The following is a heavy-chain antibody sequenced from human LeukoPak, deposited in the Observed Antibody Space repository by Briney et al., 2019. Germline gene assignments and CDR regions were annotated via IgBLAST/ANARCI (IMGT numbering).Heavy chain of an antibody. CDR3: ARFIVVVPAAYRFDY. CDR2: IYYSGST. V-gene: IGHV4-59*12. CDR1: GGSISSYY. Sequence: SSETLSLTCTVSGGSISSYYWSWIRQPPGKGLEWIGYIYYSGSTNYNPSLKTRVTILVDTSKNQFSLKLSSVTAADTAVYYCARFIVVVPAAYRFDYWGQGTLVTVSS. D-gene: IGHD2-2*01. J-gene: IGHJ4*02.